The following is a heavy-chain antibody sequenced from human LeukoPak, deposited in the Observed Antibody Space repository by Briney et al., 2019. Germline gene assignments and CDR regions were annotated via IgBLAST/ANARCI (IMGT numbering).Heavy chain of an antibody. CDR1: GYSFTSYW. J-gene: IGHJ2*01. CDR3: ARQYSGSYRAWYFDL. V-gene: IGHV5-51*01. CDR2: IYPGDSDT. D-gene: IGHD1-26*01. Sequence: GESLKISCKGSGYSFTSYWIGWVRQMPGKGLEWMGIIYPGDSDTRYSPSFQGQVTISADKSISTAYLQWSSLKASDTAMYYCARQYSGSYRAWYFDLWGRGTLVTVSS.